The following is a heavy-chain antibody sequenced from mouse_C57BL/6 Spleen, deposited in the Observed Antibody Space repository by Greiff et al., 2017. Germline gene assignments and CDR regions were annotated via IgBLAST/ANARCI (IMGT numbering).Heavy chain of an antibody. V-gene: IGHV5-17*01. Sequence: DVQLVESGGGLVKPGGSLKLSCAASGFTFSDYGMHWVRQAPEKGLEWVAYISSGSSTIYYADTVKGRFTISRDNAKNTLFLQMTRLRSEDTAMYYCAKGGYYGRAMDYWGQGTSVTVSS. J-gene: IGHJ4*01. CDR2: ISSGSSTI. CDR3: AKGGYYGRAMDY. CDR1: GFTFSDYG. D-gene: IGHD2-3*01.